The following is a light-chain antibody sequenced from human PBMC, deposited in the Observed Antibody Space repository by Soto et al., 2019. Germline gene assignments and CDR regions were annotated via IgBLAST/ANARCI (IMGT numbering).Light chain of an antibody. CDR1: ETVRTN. Sequence: IVMTQSPATLSVSPGERVTLSCRASETVRTNLAWFQQKPGQTPRLLIFGASTRATGIPTRFTGSGSETEFTLTIGSLQYDDLAVYYCQQYYNWPPDTFGQGTKLEIK. CDR2: GAS. J-gene: IGKJ2*01. CDR3: QQYYNWPPDT. V-gene: IGKV3-15*01.